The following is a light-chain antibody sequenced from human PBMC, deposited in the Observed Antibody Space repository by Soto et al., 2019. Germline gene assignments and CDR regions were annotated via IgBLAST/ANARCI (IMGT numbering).Light chain of an antibody. CDR1: SSNIEKNY. Sequence: QSVLTQPPSVSAASGQTVTISCSGGSSNIEKNYVSWYQQLPGPAPNLLIYETNKRPSGIPDRFSGSKSGTSATLGISGLETGDEAHYYCGTWDTSLTVVLFGGGSKLPVL. J-gene: IGLJ2*01. CDR3: GTWDTSLTVVL. V-gene: IGLV1-51*02. CDR2: ETN.